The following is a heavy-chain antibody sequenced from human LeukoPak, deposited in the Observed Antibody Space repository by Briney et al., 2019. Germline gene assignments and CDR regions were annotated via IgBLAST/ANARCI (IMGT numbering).Heavy chain of an antibody. Sequence: ASVKVSCKASGYTFTSYGFTWVRQAPGQGLEWMGWISAYNGNTDYAQKFQGRVTMTRDTSISTAYMELSRLRSDDTAVYYCARKGHGDYGAYYYYYYMDVWGKGTTVTVSS. CDR1: GYTFTSYG. D-gene: IGHD4-17*01. V-gene: IGHV1-18*01. CDR2: ISAYNGNT. CDR3: ARKGHGDYGAYYYYYYMDV. J-gene: IGHJ6*03.